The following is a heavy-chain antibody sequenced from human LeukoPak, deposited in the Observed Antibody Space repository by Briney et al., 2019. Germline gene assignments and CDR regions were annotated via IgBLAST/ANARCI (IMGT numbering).Heavy chain of an antibody. D-gene: IGHD6-13*01. CDR1: GRSISSTEW. Sequence: SETLSLTCAVSGRSISSTEWWSWVRQPPGKGLEWIGEIYHSGSTNYNPSLKSRVTISADKSKNQFSLKLSSVTAADTAVYYCARDLRYSSRWYYYGMDVWGQGTTVTVSS. J-gene: IGHJ6*02. CDR3: ARDLRYSSRWYYYGMDV. V-gene: IGHV4-4*02. CDR2: IYHSGST.